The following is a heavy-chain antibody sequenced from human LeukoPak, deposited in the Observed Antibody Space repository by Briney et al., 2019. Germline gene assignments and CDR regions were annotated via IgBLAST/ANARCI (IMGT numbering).Heavy chain of an antibody. D-gene: IGHD5-24*01. CDR1: GFTFSDYV. V-gene: IGHV3-23*01. CDR2: ISGSGGVT. CDR3: ARDRRRDGFPLDY. Sequence: QTGGSLRLSCAASGFTFSDYVMTWVRQAPGKGLEWVSAISGSGGVTYYADSVKGRFTISRDNAKNSLYLQMNSLRAEDTAVYYCARDRRRDGFPLDYWGQGTLVTVSS. J-gene: IGHJ4*02.